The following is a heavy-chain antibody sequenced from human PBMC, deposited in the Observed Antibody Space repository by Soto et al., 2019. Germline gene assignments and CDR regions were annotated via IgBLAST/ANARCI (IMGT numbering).Heavy chain of an antibody. CDR1: AYTFTTYY. CDR2: IISNSRGT. D-gene: IGHD6-13*01. J-gene: IGHJ4*01. Sequence: ASVKVSCKASAYTFTTYYIHYVRQPPGQGLEWLGWIISNSRGTNNAQKFQSRVTVTRDASTRTAYLVLSRLRSDDTAVYYCAIGTPSAAGPRIDFWAQGTLDPASS. CDR3: AIGTPSAAGPRIDF. V-gene: IGHV1-2*02.